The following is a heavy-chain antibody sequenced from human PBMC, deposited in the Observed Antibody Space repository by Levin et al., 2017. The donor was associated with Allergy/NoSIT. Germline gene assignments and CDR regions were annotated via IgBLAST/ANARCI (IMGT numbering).Heavy chain of an antibody. CDR1: GFSFSTYA. V-gene: IGHV3-64*02. J-gene: IGHJ4*02. CDR2: INTNGGST. D-gene: IGHD6-19*01. CDR3: AREVHSGWYDY. Sequence: PGGSLRLSCAASGFSFSTYAMHWVRQAPGKGLEYVSAINTNGGSTYYADSVRGRFTISRDNSKNMLYLQMGSMRAEDMGVYYCAREVHSGWYDYWGQGTLVTVSS.